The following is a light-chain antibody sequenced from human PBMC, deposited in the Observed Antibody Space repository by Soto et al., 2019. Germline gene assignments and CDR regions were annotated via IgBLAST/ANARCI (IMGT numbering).Light chain of an antibody. J-gene: IGLJ1*01. Sequence: QSALTQPPSASGSPGQSVAISCTGTSSDIGGYNYVSWYQQHPGKAPKVMIYEVNKRPSGVPDRFSGSKSGNTASLTVSGLQAEDEADYYCSSYASSNTIVFGTGTKLTVL. CDR3: SSYASSNTIV. CDR1: SSDIGGYNY. V-gene: IGLV2-8*01. CDR2: EVN.